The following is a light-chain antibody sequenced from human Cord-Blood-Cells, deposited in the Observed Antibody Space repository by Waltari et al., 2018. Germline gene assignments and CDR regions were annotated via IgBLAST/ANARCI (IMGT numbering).Light chain of an antibody. J-gene: IGLJ3*02. CDR2: DVS. CDR1: SSDVGGYHY. CDR3: CSYAGSYSVV. V-gene: IGLV2-11*01. Sequence: QSALTQPRSVSGSPGQSVPLSCTGTSSDVGGYHYVSWYQQHPGKAPTRVIYDVSKRPSVVPDRFAGSKSSTTASLAISGLQAEDEADYYCCSYAGSYSVVIGGGTKLTVL.